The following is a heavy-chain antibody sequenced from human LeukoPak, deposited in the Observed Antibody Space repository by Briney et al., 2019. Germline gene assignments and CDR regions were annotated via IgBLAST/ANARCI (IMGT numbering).Heavy chain of an antibody. J-gene: IGHJ6*03. CDR1: GGSISSHY. Sequence: PSETLSLTCNVSGGSISSHYWSWIRQPAGKGLEWIGHIYSSGSTIYNPSLKSRVTISVDKSKNQFSLKLSSVTAADTAVYYCARDDTTVTTLSNYYYMDVWGKGTTVTVS. CDR2: IYSSGST. V-gene: IGHV4-4*07. D-gene: IGHD4-17*01. CDR3: ARDDTTVTTLSNYYYMDV.